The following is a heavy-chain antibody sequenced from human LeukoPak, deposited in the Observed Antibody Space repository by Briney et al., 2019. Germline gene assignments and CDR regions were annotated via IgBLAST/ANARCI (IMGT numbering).Heavy chain of an antibody. CDR2: ISWNSGNI. CDR3: ARGHDFWSGPDY. CDR1: GFTFDDYA. J-gene: IGHJ4*02. D-gene: IGHD3-3*01. V-gene: IGHV3-9*03. Sequence: GGSLRLSCAASGFTFDDYAMHWVRQVPGKGLEWVSGISWNSGNIGYADSVKGRFTISRDNAKNSLYLQMNSLRVEDMALYYCARGHDFWSGPDYWGQGTLVTVSS.